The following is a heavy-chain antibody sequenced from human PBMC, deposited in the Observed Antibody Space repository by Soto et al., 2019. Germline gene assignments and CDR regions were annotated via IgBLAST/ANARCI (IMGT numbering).Heavy chain of an antibody. Sequence: EVQLLESGGGVVQPGGSLRVSCAAAGFTFSNHAMSWVRQAPGKGLEWVSTISGTGGTIYYADSVKGRFTISRDNSKNALWLQMNSLRAEDTALYYCAQGSGNIRPYGMDVWGQGTTVTVSS. CDR2: ISGTGGTI. CDR1: GFTFSNHA. J-gene: IGHJ6*01. V-gene: IGHV3-23*01. CDR3: AQGSGNIRPYGMDV.